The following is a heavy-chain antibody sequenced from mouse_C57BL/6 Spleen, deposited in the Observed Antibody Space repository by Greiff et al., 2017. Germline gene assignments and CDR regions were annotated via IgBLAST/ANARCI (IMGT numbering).Heavy chain of an antibody. Sequence: VQLQQPGAELVRPGSSVKLSCKASGYPFTSHWMHWVKQRPIQGLEWIGNIDPSDSETNYNQKFKDKATLTVDKSSSTAYMQLSSLTSEDFAVYYCARDYDYDYYAMDYWGQGTSVTVSS. CDR3: ARDYDYDYYAMDY. V-gene: IGHV1-52*01. D-gene: IGHD2-4*01. J-gene: IGHJ4*01. CDR1: GYPFTSHW. CDR2: IDPSDSET.